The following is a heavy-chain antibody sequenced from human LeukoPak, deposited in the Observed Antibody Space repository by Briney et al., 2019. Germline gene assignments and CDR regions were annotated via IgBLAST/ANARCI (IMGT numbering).Heavy chain of an antibody. D-gene: IGHD3-10*01. Sequence: SETLSLTCTVSGGSISSYYWNWIRQPPGKGLEWIGYIYCSGSTNYNPSLKSRVTISVDTSKNQFSLKLSSVTAADTAVYYCARHTRDTMVRGVIPDAFDIWGQGTMVTVSS. CDR3: ARHTRDTMVRGVIPDAFDI. CDR1: GGSISSYY. J-gene: IGHJ3*02. CDR2: IYCSGST. V-gene: IGHV4-59*08.